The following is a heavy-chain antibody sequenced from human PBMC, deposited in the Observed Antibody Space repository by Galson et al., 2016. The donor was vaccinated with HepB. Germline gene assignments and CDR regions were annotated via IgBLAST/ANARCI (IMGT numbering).Heavy chain of an antibody. J-gene: IGHJ6*02. CDR1: GGTFSSYA. Sequence: SVKVSCKASGGTFSSYAISWVRQAPGQGLEWMGGIIPILATPNYAQNFQGRLTITADESTSTAYMELSSLRSEDTAVYFCARPLDGYYYYGMDVWGQGTTVTVSS. CDR2: IIPILATP. D-gene: IGHD1-1*01. CDR3: ARPLDGYYYYGMDV. V-gene: IGHV1-69*13.